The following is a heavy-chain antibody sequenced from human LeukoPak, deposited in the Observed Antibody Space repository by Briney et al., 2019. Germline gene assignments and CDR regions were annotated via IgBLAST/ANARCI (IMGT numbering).Heavy chain of an antibody. J-gene: IGHJ5*02. CDR3: ARDLYASGSYHP. CDR1: GFTFSNYW. CDR2: INTDGSST. Sequence: QPGGSLRPSCAAPGFTFSNYWLHWARQAPGKGLEWVSRINTDGSSTTYADSVKGRFTISRDNAKNTLYLQMNSLRAEDTAVYYCARDLYASGSYHPWGQGTLVTVSS. V-gene: IGHV3-74*03. D-gene: IGHD3-10*01.